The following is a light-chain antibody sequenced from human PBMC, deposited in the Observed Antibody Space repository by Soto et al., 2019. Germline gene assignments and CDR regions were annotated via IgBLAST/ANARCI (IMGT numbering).Light chain of an antibody. Sequence: IQITQSPSTLSASVGDRVTVTFRASHSISDWLAWFQQKPGKASKLLIYKASTLEIGVPSRFSGSASGTEFTLTISSMQPDDFATYYCQQHSDYPLTFGGGTKVDIK. CDR2: KAS. CDR3: QQHSDYPLT. V-gene: IGKV1-5*03. J-gene: IGKJ4*01. CDR1: HSISDW.